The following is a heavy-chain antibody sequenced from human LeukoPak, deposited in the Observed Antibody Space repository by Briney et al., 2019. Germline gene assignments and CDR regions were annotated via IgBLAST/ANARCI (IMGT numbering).Heavy chain of an antibody. CDR3: ARVVSSNWFSFDY. J-gene: IGHJ4*02. D-gene: IGHD3-10*01. CDR2: MNPNSGNT. CDR1: GYTFASYD. Sequence: GASVKVSCKASGYTFASYDINWVRQATGQGLEWMGWMNPNSGNTGYAQKFQGRVTMTRNTSISTAYMELSSLRSEDTALYYCARVVSSNWFSFDYWGQGTLVTVSS. V-gene: IGHV1-8*01.